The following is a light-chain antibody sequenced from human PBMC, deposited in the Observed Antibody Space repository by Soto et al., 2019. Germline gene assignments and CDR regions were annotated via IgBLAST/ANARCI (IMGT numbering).Light chain of an antibody. Sequence: QSVLTQPRSVSGSPGQSVTISCTGTSSDVGGYNYVSWYQHHPGKAPKLMIYDVDKRPSGVPGRFSGSKSGNTASLTISGRQAEDEADYYCCSYAGSYPFVFGTGTKVTVL. CDR1: SSDVGGYNY. J-gene: IGLJ1*01. CDR3: CSYAGSYPFV. CDR2: DVD. V-gene: IGLV2-11*01.